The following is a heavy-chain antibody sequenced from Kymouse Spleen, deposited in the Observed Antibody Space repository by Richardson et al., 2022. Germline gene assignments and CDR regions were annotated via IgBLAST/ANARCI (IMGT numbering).Heavy chain of an antibody. CDR1: GGSFSGYY. CDR2: INHSGST. CDR3: AREGNWGQDYYYGMDV. D-gene: IGHD7-27*02. V-gene: IGHV4-34*01. Sequence: QVQLQQWGAGLLKPSETLSLTCAVYGGSFSGYYWSWIRQPPGKGLEWIGEINHSGSTNYNPSLKSRVTISVDTSKNQFSLKLSSVTAADTAVYYCAREGNWGQDYYYGMDVWGQGTTVTVSS. J-gene: IGHJ6*02.